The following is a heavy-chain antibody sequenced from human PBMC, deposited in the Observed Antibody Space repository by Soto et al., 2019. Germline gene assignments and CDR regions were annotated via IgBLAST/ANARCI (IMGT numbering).Heavy chain of an antibody. CDR2: IYYSGST. D-gene: IGHD4-17*01. CDR3: ARVEDYGDSNWFDP. CDR1: GGSISSGDYY. V-gene: IGHV4-30-4*01. J-gene: IGHJ5*02. Sequence: PSETLSLTCTVSGGSISSGDYYWSWIRQPPGKGLEWIGYIYYSGSTYYNPSLKSRVTISVDTSKNQFSLKLSSVTAADTAVYYCARVEDYGDSNWFDPWGQGTLVTVSS.